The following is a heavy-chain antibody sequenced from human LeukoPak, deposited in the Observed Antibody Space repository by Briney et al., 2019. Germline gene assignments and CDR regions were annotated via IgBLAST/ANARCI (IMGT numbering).Heavy chain of an antibody. CDR2: MKEDGSDV. D-gene: IGHD6-19*01. V-gene: IGHV3-7*01. CDR1: GFPFNSQT. Sequence: GGSLRLTCAASGFPFNSQTMSWVRQAPGKGLEWVAKMKEDGSDVKYVDSVRGRFTISRDNAKDSLFLEMNSLRDDDTAVYYCVRGGAVAGRFEAWGQGTQVTVSS. CDR3: VRGGAVAGRFEA. J-gene: IGHJ5*02.